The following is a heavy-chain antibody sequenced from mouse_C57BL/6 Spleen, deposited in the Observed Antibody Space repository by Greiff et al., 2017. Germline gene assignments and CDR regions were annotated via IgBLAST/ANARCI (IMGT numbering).Heavy chain of an antibody. V-gene: IGHV5-4*01. Sequence: EVQGVESGGGLVKPGGSLKLSCAASGFTFSSYAMSWVRQTPEKRLEWVATISDGGSYTYYPDNVKGRFTISRDNAKNNLYLQMSHLKSEDTAMYYCARDYYYGSSYSYYYAMDYWGQGTSVTVSS. D-gene: IGHD1-1*01. CDR1: GFTFSSYA. CDR3: ARDYYYGSSYSYYYAMDY. J-gene: IGHJ4*01. CDR2: ISDGGSYT.